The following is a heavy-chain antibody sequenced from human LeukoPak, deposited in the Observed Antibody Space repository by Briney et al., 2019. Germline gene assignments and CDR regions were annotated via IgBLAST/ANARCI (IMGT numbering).Heavy chain of an antibody. CDR1: GGSFSGYY. Sequence: SETLSLTCAVYGGSFSGYYWSWIRQPPGKGLEWIGEINHSGSTNYNPSLKSRVTISVDTSKNQFSLKLSSVTAADTAVYYCARPVPAARGLLYYYYYYMDVWGKGTTVTVSS. D-gene: IGHD2-2*01. V-gene: IGHV4-34*01. CDR2: INHSGST. J-gene: IGHJ6*03. CDR3: ARPVPAARGLLYYYYYYMDV.